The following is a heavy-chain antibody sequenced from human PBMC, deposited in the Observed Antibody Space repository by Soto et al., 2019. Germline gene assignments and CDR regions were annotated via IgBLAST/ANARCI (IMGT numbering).Heavy chain of an antibody. CDR2: ISYDGNNK. J-gene: IGHJ3*01. D-gene: IGHD5-18*01. CDR3: VKGDLDTAVVNSPDAFDF. CDR1: GFIFSDFG. V-gene: IGHV3-30*18. Sequence: QVNLVESGGGEVQPGRSLRLSCEASGFIFSDFGMHWVRQAPGKGLEWVAVISYDGNNKYYAQSVKGRFTISRDNSKNTLFLNMDSLRPEDTAVYHCVKGDLDTAVVNSPDAFDFWGPGTMVTVS.